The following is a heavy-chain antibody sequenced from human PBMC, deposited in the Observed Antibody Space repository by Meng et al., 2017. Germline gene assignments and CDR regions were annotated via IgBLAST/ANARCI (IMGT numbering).Heavy chain of an antibody. CDR2: IIPIFGTA. CDR3: ATRHYYDSSGYSYWYFDL. CDR1: GGTFSSYA. J-gene: IGHJ2*01. Sequence: QVEVVHAGAEVKKPGSSVKVSCKASGGTFSSYAISWVRQAPGQGLEWMGGIIPIFGTANYAQKFQGRVTITADESTSTAYMELSSLRSEDTAVYYCATRHYYDSSGYSYWYFDLWGRGTLVTVSS. V-gene: IGHV1-69*01. D-gene: IGHD3-22*01.